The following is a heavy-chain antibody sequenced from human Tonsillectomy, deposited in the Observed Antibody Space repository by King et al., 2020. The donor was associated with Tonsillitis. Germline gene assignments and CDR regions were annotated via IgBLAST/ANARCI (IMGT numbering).Heavy chain of an antibody. Sequence: QLVQSGPEVKKPGTSVKVSCKASGFTFTSSAVQWVRQARGQRLEWIGWIVVGSGNTNNAQKFQERVTIPRDMSTSTAYMELNRLRSEAPALYYCAAVPRGSVSSLDYWGQGTLVTVSS. V-gene: IGHV1-58*01. D-gene: IGHD3-10*01. CDR3: AAVPRGSVSSLDY. J-gene: IGHJ4*02. CDR1: GFTFTSSA. CDR2: IVVGSGNT.